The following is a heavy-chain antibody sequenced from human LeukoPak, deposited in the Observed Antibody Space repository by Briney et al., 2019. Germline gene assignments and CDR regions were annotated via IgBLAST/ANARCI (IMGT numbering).Heavy chain of an antibody. CDR3: AKGGYYHGMDV. CDR1: GFTFNTFA. J-gene: IGHJ6*02. Sequence: GGSLRLSCAASGFTFNTFAMSWVRQAPGKGLKWVSAMSGSGGSTDYADSVKGRFTISRDNSKNTLYLQMNSLRAEDTAVYYWAKGGYYHGMDVWGQGNPVTGPS. CDR2: MSGSGGST. V-gene: IGHV3-23*01.